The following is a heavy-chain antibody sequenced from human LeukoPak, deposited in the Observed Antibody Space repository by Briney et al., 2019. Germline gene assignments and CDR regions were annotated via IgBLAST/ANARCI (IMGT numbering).Heavy chain of an antibody. CDR3: TRGVGQLRVY. CDR2: IYSGGST. J-gene: IGHJ4*02. V-gene: IGHV3-66*01. D-gene: IGHD1-1*01. CDR1: GFTVNYNY. Sequence: GGSLRLSCAASGFTVNYNYMRWVRQAPGKGLEWVSAIYSGGSTYYSDSVKGRFTISRDNSKNTLYLRMNSLRAEDTAVYYCTRGVGQLRVYWGQGTQVTVSS.